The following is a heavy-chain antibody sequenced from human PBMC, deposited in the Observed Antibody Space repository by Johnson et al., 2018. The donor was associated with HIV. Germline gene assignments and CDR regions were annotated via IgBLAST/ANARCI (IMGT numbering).Heavy chain of an antibody. Sequence: MLLVESGGGLVQPGGSLRLSCAVSGFNVSSNYMSWVRQAPGKGLEWVSVIYSGGSTYYVASVKGRFTISRDNSKNTLYLQMNSLRAEDTAVYYCARAFDSSGYYYGGDAFDIWGQGTMVTVSS. V-gene: IGHV3-66*02. D-gene: IGHD3-22*01. CDR1: GFNVSSNY. J-gene: IGHJ3*02. CDR2: IYSGGST. CDR3: ARAFDSSGYYYGGDAFDI.